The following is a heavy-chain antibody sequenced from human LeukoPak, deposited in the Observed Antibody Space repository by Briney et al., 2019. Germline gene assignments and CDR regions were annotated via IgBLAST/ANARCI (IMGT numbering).Heavy chain of an antibody. Sequence: PAGSLTLSCAASGFTFRTYGMHWVRQAPGKGLEWVGITSSDGSNNYYADSVRRRFTLSRDNSKNKLYLQMNSLRPEDTAVYYCAKSWRELLKGQLDVWGQGTTVTVSS. CDR3: AKSWRELLKGQLDV. V-gene: IGHV3-30*18. J-gene: IGHJ6*02. CDR2: TSSDGSNN. D-gene: IGHD1-26*01. CDR1: GFTFRTYG.